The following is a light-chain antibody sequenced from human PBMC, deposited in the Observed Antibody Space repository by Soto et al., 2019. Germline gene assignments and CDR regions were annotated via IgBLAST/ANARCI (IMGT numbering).Light chain of an antibody. CDR3: QEYPTYPRR. CDR1: QRSSSY. J-gene: IGKJ1*01. V-gene: IGKV1-5*03. Sequence: DIHMTQTPASLSASVGDRVTISCRASQRSSSYLNWYQQKPGKAPKLLIYKASTLKSGVPSRFSGSGSGTEFTLSISSLQPDDFATYYCQEYPTYPRRSAQGTKADVK. CDR2: KAS.